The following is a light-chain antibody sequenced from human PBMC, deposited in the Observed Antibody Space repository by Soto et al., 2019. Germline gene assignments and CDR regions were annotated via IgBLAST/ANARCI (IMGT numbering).Light chain of an antibody. CDR2: DNT. CDR3: ETWDTSLSVVI. Sequence: QSVLTQPPSVSAAPGQKVTVSCSGSTSNIGKNYVSWYQHLPGSAPKLLIYDNTKRPSGIPDRFSCSKSGTSATLIIAGLEAEDEADYYCETWDTSLSVVIFGGGTKVTVL. V-gene: IGLV1-51*01. J-gene: IGLJ2*01. CDR1: TSNIGKNY.